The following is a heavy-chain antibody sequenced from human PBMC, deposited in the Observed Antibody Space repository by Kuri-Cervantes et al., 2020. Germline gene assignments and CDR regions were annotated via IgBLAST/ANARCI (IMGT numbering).Heavy chain of an antibody. V-gene: IGHV3-30*02. CDR3: AKDAPTDLAIRYFDWSMAY. Sequence: GGSLRLSCTVSGGSISSSSYYWGWIRQPPGKGLEWVANIKQDGSNKYYADSVKGRFTISRDNSKNTLYLQMNSLRAEDTAVYYCAKDAPTDLAIRYFDWSMAYWGQGTLVTVSS. CDR2: IKQDGSNK. J-gene: IGHJ4*02. CDR1: GGSISSSSYY. D-gene: IGHD3-9*01.